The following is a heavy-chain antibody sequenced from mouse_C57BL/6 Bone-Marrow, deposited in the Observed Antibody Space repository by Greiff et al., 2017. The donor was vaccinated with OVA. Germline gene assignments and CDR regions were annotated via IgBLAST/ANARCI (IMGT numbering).Heavy chain of an antibody. J-gene: IGHJ2*01. CDR1: GYPITSDY. CDR2: ISYSGRT. CDR3: ARSSGYFDD. V-gene: IGHV3-8*01. Sequence: ESGPGLAKPSQILSLPRSVTGYPITSDYWNWIRKFPGNKLEYMGYISYSGRTHYNPSLKSRISITQDTTKNQYFLQLNSVTTEDAATYYCARSSGYFDDWGKGTTLTVSS.